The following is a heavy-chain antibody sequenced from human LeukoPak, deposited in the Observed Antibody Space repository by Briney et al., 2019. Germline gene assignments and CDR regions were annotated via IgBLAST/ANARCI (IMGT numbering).Heavy chain of an antibody. Sequence: PSETLSLTCTVSGGSISSYYWSWIRQPPGKGLKWIGYIYYSGSTNYNPSLKSRVTISVDTSKNQFSLKLSSVTAADTAVYYCAREELTTLSGADAFDIWGQGTMVTVSS. CDR3: AREELTTLSGADAFDI. V-gene: IGHV4-59*01. D-gene: IGHD4-11*01. CDR2: IYYSGST. J-gene: IGHJ3*02. CDR1: GGSISSYY.